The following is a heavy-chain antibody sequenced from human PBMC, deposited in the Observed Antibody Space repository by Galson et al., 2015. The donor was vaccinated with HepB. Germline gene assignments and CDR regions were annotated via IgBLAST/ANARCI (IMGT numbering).Heavy chain of an antibody. CDR3: ARGGTLGFGESLDY. Sequence: SLRLSCAASGFTVSSNYMSWVRQAPGKGLEWVSVIYSGGSTYYADSVKGRFTISRDNSKNTLYLQMNSLRAEDTAVYYCARGGTLGFGESLDYWGQGTLVTVSS. J-gene: IGHJ4*02. V-gene: IGHV3-53*01. D-gene: IGHD3-10*01. CDR2: IYSGGST. CDR1: GFTVSSNY.